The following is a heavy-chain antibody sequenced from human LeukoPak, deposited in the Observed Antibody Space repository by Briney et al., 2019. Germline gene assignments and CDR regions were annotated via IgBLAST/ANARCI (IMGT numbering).Heavy chain of an antibody. Sequence: GGSLRLSCAASGFTFSSYAMSWVRQAPGKGLEWVSAISGSGGSTYYADSVKGRFTISRDNSKNTLYLQMNSLRAEDTAVYYCAKDLPDVPGRYSAVGIDYWGQGTLVTVSS. CDR1: GFTFSSYA. J-gene: IGHJ4*02. CDR3: AKDLPDVPGRYSAVGIDY. CDR2: ISGSGGST. D-gene: IGHD3-9*01. V-gene: IGHV3-23*01.